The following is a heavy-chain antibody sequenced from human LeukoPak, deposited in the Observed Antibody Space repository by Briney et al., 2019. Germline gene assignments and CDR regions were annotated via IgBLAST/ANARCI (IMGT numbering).Heavy chain of an antibody. V-gene: IGHV3-30*18. Sequence: GRSLRLSCAASGFTFSSYGMHWIRQAPGKGLEWVAVISYDGSNKSYADSVKGRFTISRDNSKNTLYLQMNSLRAEDTAVYYCAKSPRVCGGDCYTMIFDYWGQGTLVTVSS. CDR2: ISYDGSNK. CDR1: GFTFSSYG. CDR3: AKSPRVCGGDCYTMIFDY. J-gene: IGHJ4*02. D-gene: IGHD2-21*02.